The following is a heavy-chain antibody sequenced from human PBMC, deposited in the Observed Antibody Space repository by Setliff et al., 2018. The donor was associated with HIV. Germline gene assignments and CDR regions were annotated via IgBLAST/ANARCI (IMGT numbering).Heavy chain of an antibody. CDR2: ISGSGSVI. J-gene: IGHJ4*02. CDR3: ARIPPITMVRGDPFDY. CDR1: GFTFSDDY. D-gene: IGHD3-10*01. V-gene: IGHV3-11*04. Sequence: GGSLRLSCAASGFTFSDDYMSWIRQIPGKGLEWVSYISGSGSVIFYADSVKGRFTISRDNAKNSLFLQMNSLRAEDTALYYCARIPPITMVRGDPFDYWGQGTLVTVSS.